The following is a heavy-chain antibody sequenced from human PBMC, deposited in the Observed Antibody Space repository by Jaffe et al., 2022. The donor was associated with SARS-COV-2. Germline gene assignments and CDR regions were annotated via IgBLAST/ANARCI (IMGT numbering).Heavy chain of an antibody. CDR2: IYYTGST. J-gene: IGHJ6*02. Sequence: QLQLQESGPGLVKPSETLSLTCTVSGGSISSSSYYWGWIRQPPGKGLEWIGSIYYTGSTYYNPSLKSRVTISVDTSKNQFSLKLSSVTAADTAVYYCARHLPGAYYYGMDVWGQGTTVTVSS. CDR3: ARHLPGAYYYGMDV. V-gene: IGHV4-39*01. CDR1: GGSISSSSYY.